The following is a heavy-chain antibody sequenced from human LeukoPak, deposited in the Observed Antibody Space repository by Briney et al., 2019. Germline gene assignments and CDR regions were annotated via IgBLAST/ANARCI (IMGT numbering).Heavy chain of an antibody. J-gene: IGHJ4*02. Sequence: GASVKVSCKASGYTFTGHYMYWVRQAPGQGLEWMGWINPNSGDTNYAQKFQGRVTMTRDTSISTAYMDLNRLTSDDTAVYYCARRLTTSQDLDYRGQGTLVTVSS. CDR3: ARRLTTSQDLDY. V-gene: IGHV1-2*02. D-gene: IGHD2-2*01. CDR1: GYTFTGHY. CDR2: INPNSGDT.